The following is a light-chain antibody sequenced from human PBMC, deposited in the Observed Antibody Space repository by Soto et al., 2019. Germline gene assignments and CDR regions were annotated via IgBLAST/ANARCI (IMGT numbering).Light chain of an antibody. CDR1: QSVSSN. V-gene: IGKV3-15*01. CDR3: QQYNNWWT. J-gene: IGKJ1*01. CDR2: GVS. Sequence: EIVMTQSPATLSVSPGERVTLPCRASQSVSSNLAWYQQKPGQAPRLLIYGVSTRATGIPARFSGSGSGTEFTLTISSLQSEDFAVYYCQQYNNWWTFGQGTKVEIK.